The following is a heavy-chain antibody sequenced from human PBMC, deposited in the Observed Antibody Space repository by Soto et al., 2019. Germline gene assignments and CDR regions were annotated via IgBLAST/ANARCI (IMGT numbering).Heavy chain of an antibody. CDR3: ARVTTFYDILTSSYALNYFDY. D-gene: IGHD3-9*01. CDR1: GFSVTSNY. Sequence: GGSLRLSCAASGFSVTSNYMTWVRQAPGKGLECVSVIYAGGNTYYPDSVKGRFTISSDNSKNTLFLQMNNLRAEDTAVYYCARVTTFYDILTSSYALNYFDYWGQGTRVTVSA. CDR2: IYAGGNT. V-gene: IGHV3-53*01. J-gene: IGHJ4*02.